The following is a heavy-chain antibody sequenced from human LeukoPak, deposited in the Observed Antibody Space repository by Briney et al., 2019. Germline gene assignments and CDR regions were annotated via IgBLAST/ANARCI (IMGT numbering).Heavy chain of an antibody. CDR3: ASVRTSFLGFDP. J-gene: IGHJ5*02. Sequence: PSETLSLTCTVSGGSISSYYWSWIRQPAGKGLEWIGRIYHSGSTYYNPSLKSRVTISVDTSKNQFSLKLSSVTAADTAVYYCASVRTSFLGFDPWGQGTLVTVSS. CDR2: IYHSGST. CDR1: GGSISSYY. D-gene: IGHD2-2*01. V-gene: IGHV4-4*07.